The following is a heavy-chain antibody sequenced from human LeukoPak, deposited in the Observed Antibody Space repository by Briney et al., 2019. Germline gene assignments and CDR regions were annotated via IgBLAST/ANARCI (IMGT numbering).Heavy chain of an antibody. CDR2: INSDGSST. J-gene: IGHJ4*02. D-gene: IGHD5-12*01. CDR1: GFTFSSYW. V-gene: IGHV3-74*01. Sequence: SGGSLRLSCAASGFTFSSYWMHWVRQAPGKGLVWVSRINSDGSSTSYADSVKGRFSISRDNAKNSLYLQMNSLRAEDTAVYYCARESRGYSGYDSFDYWGQGTLITVSS. CDR3: ARESRGYSGYDSFDY.